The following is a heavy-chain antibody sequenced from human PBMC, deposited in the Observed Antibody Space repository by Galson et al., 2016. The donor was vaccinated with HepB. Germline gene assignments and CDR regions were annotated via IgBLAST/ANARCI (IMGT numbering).Heavy chain of an antibody. V-gene: IGHV2-5*02. CDR1: GFSLPTSGVA. J-gene: IGHJ4*02. CDR3: AQLQPPPYGHKCYLSPSWN. D-gene: IGHD3-10*01. CDR2: IYWDNEK. Sequence: PALVTPTQTLTLTCAFSGFSLPTSGVAVGWIRQPPGKALEWLAVIYWDNEKRFSPSLRSRITITKDTSKNQVDLTMTNMAPVDTDAYYCAQLQPPPYGHKCYLSPSWNWGRGTLVTVSS.